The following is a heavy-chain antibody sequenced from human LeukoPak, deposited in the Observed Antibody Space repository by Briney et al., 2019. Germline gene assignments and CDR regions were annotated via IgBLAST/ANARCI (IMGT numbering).Heavy chain of an antibody. CDR2: INANNGNT. Sequence: ASVKVSCKASGYTFTSYGITWVRQAPGQGLEWMGWINANNGNTNYAQNLQGRVTMTRDTSTSAAYMDLRSLRSDDTAVYYCARGPIAAAGDYWGQGTLVTVSS. J-gene: IGHJ4*02. D-gene: IGHD6-13*01. V-gene: IGHV1-18*01. CDR3: ARGPIAAAGDY. CDR1: GYTFTSYG.